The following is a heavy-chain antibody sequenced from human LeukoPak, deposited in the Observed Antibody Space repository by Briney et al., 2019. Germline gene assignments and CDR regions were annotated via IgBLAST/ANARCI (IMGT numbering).Heavy chain of an antibody. CDR2: ISAYNGNT. CDR1: GYTFTSYG. D-gene: IGHD2-15*01. Sequence: ASVKVSCKASGYTFTSYGISGVRQAPGQGLEWMGWISAYNGNTNNAQKLQGRVTMTTDTSTSTAYMELRSLRSDDTAVYYCARHLGCSGGSCYAIGYYYYYGMDVWGKGTTVTVSS. CDR3: ARHLGCSGGSCYAIGYYYYYGMDV. V-gene: IGHV1-18*04. J-gene: IGHJ6*04.